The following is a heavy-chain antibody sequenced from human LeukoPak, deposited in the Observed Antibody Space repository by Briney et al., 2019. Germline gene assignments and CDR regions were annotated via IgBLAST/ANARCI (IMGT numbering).Heavy chain of an antibody. CDR3: ASHYDSSGYSYLDY. Sequence: PGGSLRLSCAASGFAFSRYAVSWVRQAPGKGLEWGSVISGSGGSTYYADSVKGRFTTSRDNSKNTLYLQMNRLRAEDTTVYYCASHYDSSGYSYLDYWGQGTLVTVSS. D-gene: IGHD3-22*01. CDR2: ISGSGGST. J-gene: IGHJ4*02. V-gene: IGHV3-23*01. CDR1: GFAFSRYA.